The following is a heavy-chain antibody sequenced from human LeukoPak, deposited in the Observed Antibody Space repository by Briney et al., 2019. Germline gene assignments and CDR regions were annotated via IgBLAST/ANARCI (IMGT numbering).Heavy chain of an antibody. CDR3: ARALDTSSSRYQPFEY. CDR1: GFTFSSYW. V-gene: IGHV3-7*01. D-gene: IGHD2-2*01. J-gene: IGHJ4*02. CDR2: VKQDGSEK. Sequence: GGSLRLSWAASGFTFSSYWMSWFRQAPGKGLEWVANVKQDGSEKYYVDSVKGRFTISRGNAKNSLFLQMNSLRAEDTAVYYCARALDTSSSRYQPFEYWGQGTLVTVSS.